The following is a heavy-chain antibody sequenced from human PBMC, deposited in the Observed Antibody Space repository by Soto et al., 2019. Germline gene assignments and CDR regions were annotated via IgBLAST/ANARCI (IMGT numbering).Heavy chain of an antibody. V-gene: IGHV3-33*01. D-gene: IGHD1-1*01. Sequence: QVQLVESGGGVVQPGMSLRLSCVASGFSFSTYGMHWVRQAPGKGLEWVAMIWNDGSNKYYANSVRDRFTISRDNSVNTLYLQMNSLRDEDSAVYYCATELNDMEAFDIWGRGTILTVSS. CDR3: ATELNDMEAFDI. CDR2: IWNDGSNK. J-gene: IGHJ3*02. CDR1: GFSFSTYG.